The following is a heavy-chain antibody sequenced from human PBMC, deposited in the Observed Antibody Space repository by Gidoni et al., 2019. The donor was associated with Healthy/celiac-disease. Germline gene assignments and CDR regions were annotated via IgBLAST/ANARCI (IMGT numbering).Heavy chain of an antibody. Sequence: QVQLQQWGAGLLTPSETLSLTCAVYGGSFSGYYWSWIRQPPGKGLEWIGEINHSGSTNYNPSLKSRVTISVDTSKNQFSLKLSSVTAADTAVYYCARRIAAAGNSSRWFDPWGQGTLVTVSS. CDR2: INHSGST. CDR3: ARRIAAAGNSSRWFDP. V-gene: IGHV4-34*01. D-gene: IGHD6-13*01. CDR1: GGSFSGYY. J-gene: IGHJ5*02.